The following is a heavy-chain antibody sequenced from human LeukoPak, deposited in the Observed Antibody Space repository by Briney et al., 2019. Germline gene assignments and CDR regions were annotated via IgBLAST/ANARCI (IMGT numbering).Heavy chain of an antibody. CDR2: IVGSSSNI. D-gene: IGHD1-1*01. J-gene: IGHJ4*02. CDR1: GVIFSTYS. CDR3: ATDSPETAAFDY. V-gene: IGHV3-48*04. Sequence: GGSLRLSCTASGVIFSTYSMNWVRQAPGKGLEWVSYIVGSSSNIYYADSVKGRFTISRDNANNSLYLQMDSLRAEDTAVYYCATDSPETAAFDYWGQGTLVTVSS.